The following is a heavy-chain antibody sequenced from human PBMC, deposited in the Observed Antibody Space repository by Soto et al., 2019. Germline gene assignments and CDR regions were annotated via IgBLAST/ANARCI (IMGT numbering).Heavy chain of an antibody. Sequence: PSETLSLTCNVSGGSISNYYWTWVRQSPEKGLEWIGYMYYNGNINYNPSLKSRVTISIDTSQNQFSLTLKSATAADPAVDYCASGGNWFDPWGQGVLVTVSS. V-gene: IGHV4-59*01. J-gene: IGHJ5*02. D-gene: IGHD3-16*01. CDR3: ASGGNWFDP. CDR2: MYYNGNI. CDR1: GGSISNYY.